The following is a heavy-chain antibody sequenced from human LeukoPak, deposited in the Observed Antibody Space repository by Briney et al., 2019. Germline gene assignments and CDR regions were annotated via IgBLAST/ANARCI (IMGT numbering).Heavy chain of an antibody. CDR1: GYSLTELS. D-gene: IGHD2-2*01. Sequence: ASVKVSCRVSGYSLTELSMHWVRQAPGKGLEWMGGFDPDDGETPLFAQKFQGRVSMTEDTSTDTAYMELSSLSSEDTAVYYCATGTIYCSSCSGDYWGQGTLVTVSS. CDR2: FDPDDGET. V-gene: IGHV1-24*01. J-gene: IGHJ4*02. CDR3: ATGTIYCSSCSGDY.